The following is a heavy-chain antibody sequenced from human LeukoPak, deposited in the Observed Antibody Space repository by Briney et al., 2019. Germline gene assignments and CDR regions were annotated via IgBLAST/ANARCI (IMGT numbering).Heavy chain of an antibody. J-gene: IGHJ4*02. CDR3: ASSGYYDSSGYFSY. D-gene: IGHD3-22*01. CDR1: GGSISSSSYY. Sequence: SETLSLTCTVSGGSISSSSYYWGWIRQPPGKGLEWFGSIYYSGSTYYNPSLKSRVTISVDTSKNQFSLKLSSVTAADTAVYYCASSGYYDSSGYFSYWGQGTLVTVSS. CDR2: IYYSGST. V-gene: IGHV4-39*01.